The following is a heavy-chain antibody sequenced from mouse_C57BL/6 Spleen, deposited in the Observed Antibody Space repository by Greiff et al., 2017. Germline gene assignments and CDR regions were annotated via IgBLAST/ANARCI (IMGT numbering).Heavy chain of an antibody. CDR2: IYPSDSET. Sequence: VQLQQPGAELVRPGSSVKLSCKASGYTFTSYWMDWVKQRPGQGLEWIGNIYPSDSETHYNQKFKDKATLAVNTSSSTAYMQLSSLTSEDSAVYYCASDYYGSSGDWYFDVWGTGTTVTVSS. CDR3: ASDYYGSSGDWYFDV. D-gene: IGHD1-1*01. J-gene: IGHJ1*03. CDR1: GYTFTSYW. V-gene: IGHV1-61*01.